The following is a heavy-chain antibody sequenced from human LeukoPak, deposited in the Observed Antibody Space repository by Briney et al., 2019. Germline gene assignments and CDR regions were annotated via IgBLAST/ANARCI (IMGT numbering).Heavy chain of an antibody. CDR3: ARDRVSWHYFDY. V-gene: IGHV4-4*07. D-gene: IGHD5/OR15-5a*01. Sequence: SETLSLTCAVFGGSFSGYYWSFIRQPAGKGLEWIGRISTSGSSKYNPSLESRVTMSVDTSKNQFSLKVTSVTAADTAMYYCARDRVSWHYFDYWGQGTLLTVSS. CDR1: GGSFSGYY. J-gene: IGHJ4*02. CDR2: ISTSGSS.